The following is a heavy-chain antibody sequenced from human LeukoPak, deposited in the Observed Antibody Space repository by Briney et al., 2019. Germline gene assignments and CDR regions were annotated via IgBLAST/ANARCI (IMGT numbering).Heavy chain of an antibody. D-gene: IGHD6-13*01. CDR2: IYYSGST. J-gene: IGHJ4*02. CDR1: GGSISSYY. CDR3: ARQGSSWYIDY. Sequence: SETLSLTCTVSGGSISSYYWSWIRQPPGKGLEWIGYIYYSGSTNYNPSLKSRVTISVDTSKNQFSLKLSSVTAADTAVYYCARQGSSWYIDYWGQGTLVTVSS. V-gene: IGHV4-59*08.